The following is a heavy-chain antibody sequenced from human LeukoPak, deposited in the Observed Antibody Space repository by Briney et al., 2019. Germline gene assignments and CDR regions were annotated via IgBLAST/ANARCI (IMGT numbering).Heavy chain of an antibody. CDR1: GFTFSGSA. CDR3: TSFDWDYVWGSYRPL. Sequence: GGSLRLSCAASGFTFSGSAMHWVRQASGKGLEWVGRIRSKANSYATAYAASVKGRFTISRDDSKNTAYLQMNSLKTEDTAVYYCTSFDWDYVWGSYRPLWGQGTPVTVSS. D-gene: IGHD3-16*02. CDR2: IRSKANSYAT. J-gene: IGHJ4*02. V-gene: IGHV3-73*01.